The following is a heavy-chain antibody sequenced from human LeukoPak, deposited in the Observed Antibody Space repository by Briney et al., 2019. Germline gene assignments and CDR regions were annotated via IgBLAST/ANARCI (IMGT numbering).Heavy chain of an antibody. J-gene: IGHJ3*02. CDR1: GGSFSGYY. D-gene: IGHD3-22*01. CDR3: ERYYYESIGYYDVFVI. Sequence: SETLSLTCAVYGGSFSGYYWSWIRQPPGKGLEWIGEINHSGSTNYNPSLKSRVTISVDTSKNQFSLKLSSVTAADRAVYYCERYYYESIGYYDVFVIWGQGTMDTVSS. CDR2: INHSGST. V-gene: IGHV4-34*01.